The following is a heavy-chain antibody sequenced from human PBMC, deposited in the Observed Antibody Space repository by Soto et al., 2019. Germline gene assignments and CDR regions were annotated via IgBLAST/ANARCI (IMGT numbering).Heavy chain of an antibody. J-gene: IGHJ6*04. CDR2: ISGSGGNT. CDR1: GFTFSSYA. V-gene: IGHV3-23*01. CDR3: ARGPRAPPHHDYGMDV. Sequence: GWSLRLSCAASGFTFSSYAMSWVRQAPGKGLEWVSFISGSGGNTYYADSVKGRFTISRDNSKNTLYLQMNSLRAEDTAVYYCARGPRAPPHHDYGMDVWGKGTTGTVSS.